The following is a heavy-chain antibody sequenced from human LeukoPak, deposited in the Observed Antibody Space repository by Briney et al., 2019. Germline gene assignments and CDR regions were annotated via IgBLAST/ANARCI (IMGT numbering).Heavy chain of an antibody. J-gene: IGHJ4*02. CDR2: FDPEDGET. CDR3: AAHPLVGAIY. Sequence: GASVKVSCKASGYTFTSYYMHWVRQAPGKGLEWMGGFDPEDGETIYAQKFQGRVTMTEDTSTDTAYMELSSLRSEDTAVYYCAAHPLVGAIYWGQGTLVTVSS. D-gene: IGHD1-26*01. CDR1: GYTFTSYY. V-gene: IGHV1-24*01.